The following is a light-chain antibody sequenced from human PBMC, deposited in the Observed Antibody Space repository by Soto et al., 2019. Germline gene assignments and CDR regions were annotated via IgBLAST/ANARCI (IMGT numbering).Light chain of an antibody. Sequence: EVVWTQSPSSLSSSPGERATLSCRASQSVGRYLGWYQQKPGQAPRLLIHDASNRESGVPVRFTGGGSGTDFTLTISSLEPEEFAFYDCQQRFNWPPTVGGGTKGEIK. J-gene: IGKJ4*01. CDR3: QQRFNWPPT. CDR2: DAS. CDR1: QSVGRY. V-gene: IGKV3-11*01.